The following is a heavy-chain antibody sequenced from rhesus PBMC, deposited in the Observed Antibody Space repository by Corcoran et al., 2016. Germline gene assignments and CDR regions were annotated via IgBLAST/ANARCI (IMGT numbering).Heavy chain of an antibody. CDR3: ARDSGCTGSGCHDAFDF. D-gene: IGHD2-21*01. CDR2: IYGTSGST. V-gene: IGHV4-76*01. Sequence: QVQLQESGPGVVKPSETLSLTCAVSGGSISSGYDWSWIRQPQGKGLEWIGYIYGTSGSTNYNPSRKNRGTISKDASKNQFSLKLSSVTAADTAVYYCARDSGCTGSGCHDAFDFWGQGLRVTVSS. CDR1: GGSISSGYD. J-gene: IGHJ3*01.